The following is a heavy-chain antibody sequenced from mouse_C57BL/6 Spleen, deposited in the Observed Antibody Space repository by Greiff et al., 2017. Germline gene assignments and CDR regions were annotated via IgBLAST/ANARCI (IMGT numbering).Heavy chain of an antibody. D-gene: IGHD2-4*01. CDR3: TRVLYDYDDGGSWFAY. CDR2: ISSGGDYI. J-gene: IGHJ3*01. CDR1: GFTFSSYA. Sequence: EVQLVESGEGLVKPGGSLKLSCAASGFTFSSYAMSWVRQTPEQRLEWVAYISSGGDYINYADNVKGRFTISRDNARNTLYLQMSSLKSEDSAMSYGTRVLYDYDDGGSWFAYWGQGTLVTVSA. V-gene: IGHV5-9-1*02.